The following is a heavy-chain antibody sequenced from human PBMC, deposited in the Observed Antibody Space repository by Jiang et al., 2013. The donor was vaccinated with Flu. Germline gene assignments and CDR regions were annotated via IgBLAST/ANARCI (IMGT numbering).Heavy chain of an antibody. Sequence: KVSCKASGYTFTSYAMHWVRQAPDKGLSGWDGSTLAMVTQNNSQKFQGRVTITRDTSASTAYMELSSLRSEDTAVYYCARSKVATVTTFYWFDPSGPGNPGHRLL. CDR1: GYTFTSYA. J-gene: IGHJ5*02. CDR3: ARSKVATVTTFYWFDP. CDR2: STLAMVT. V-gene: IGHV1-3*01. D-gene: IGHD4-17*01.